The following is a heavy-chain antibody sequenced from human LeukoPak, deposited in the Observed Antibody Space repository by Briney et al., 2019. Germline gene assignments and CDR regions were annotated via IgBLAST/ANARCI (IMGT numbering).Heavy chain of an antibody. CDR3: ARDSELKRTAISLVRGVRTRWGGQLTD. J-gene: IGHJ4*02. CDR2: ICNDGSNK. CDR1: GFTFNKYG. D-gene: IGHD3-10*01. V-gene: IGHV3-33*01. Sequence: GRSLRLSCAASGFTFNKYGMHWVRQAPGKGLEWVAVICNDGSNKYYADSVEGRFTISRDNSKNTLYLQMNSLRGEDTAVYYCARDSELKRTAISLVRGVRTRWGGQLTDWGQGTLVTASS.